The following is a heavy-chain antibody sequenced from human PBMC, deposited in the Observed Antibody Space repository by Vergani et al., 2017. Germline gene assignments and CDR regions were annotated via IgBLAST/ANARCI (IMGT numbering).Heavy chain of an antibody. CDR1: GFTFSGSA. D-gene: IGHD2-8*01. CDR2: IRSKANSYAT. CDR3: SKDIVLMVYAPGPTPVDY. J-gene: IGHJ4*02. V-gene: IGHV3-73*01. Sequence: EVQLVESGGGLVQPGGSLKLFCAASGFTFSGSAMHWVRPASGKGLEWVGRIRSKANSYATAYAASLKGRFTISRDNSHNTLYLQMNSLRAEDTAVYYCSKDIVLMVYAPGPTPVDYWGQGTLVTVSS.